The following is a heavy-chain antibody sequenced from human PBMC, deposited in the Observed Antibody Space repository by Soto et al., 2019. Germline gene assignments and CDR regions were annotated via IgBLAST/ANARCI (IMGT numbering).Heavy chain of an antibody. J-gene: IGHJ6*02. Sequence: SQTLSLTCVISGDSVSSNGACWNWIRQSPSRGLQWLGRTYYRSKWYNDYAVSVKSRIAINPDTSKNQFSLQLNSVTPEDTAVYYCARDIQWGGFYYYYYGMDVWGQGTTVTVSS. CDR3: ARDIQWGGFYYYYYGMDV. D-gene: IGHD1-26*01. V-gene: IGHV6-1*01. CDR2: TYYRSKWYN. CDR1: GDSVSSNGAC.